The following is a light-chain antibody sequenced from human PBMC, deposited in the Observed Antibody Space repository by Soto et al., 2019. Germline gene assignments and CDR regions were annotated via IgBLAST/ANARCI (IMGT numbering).Light chain of an antibody. V-gene: IGKV3-15*01. CDR3: QQYHKWPPLT. CDR2: DAS. J-gene: IGKJ4*01. CDR1: QSVGSN. Sequence: EVVMTQSPATLSVSPGERATLSYRASQSVGSNLAWYQQKPGQAPRLLIYDASTRATGVPARISGTGSGTEFTLTISSLQSEDSAVYYCQQYHKWPPLTFGGGTKVEIK.